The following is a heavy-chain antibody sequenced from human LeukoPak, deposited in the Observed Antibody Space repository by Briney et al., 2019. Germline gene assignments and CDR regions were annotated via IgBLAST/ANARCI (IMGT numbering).Heavy chain of an antibody. V-gene: IGHV1-18*01. CDR1: GYTFTSYG. D-gene: IGHD5-18*01. Sequence: ASVKVSCKASGYTFTSYGINWVRQASGQGLEWMGWISAYNGNTNYAQKFQGRVTMTTDTSTSTAYMELRSLRSDDTAVYYCAFRGYTYWPFDYWGQGTLVTVSS. CDR3: AFRGYTYWPFDY. J-gene: IGHJ4*02. CDR2: ISAYNGNT.